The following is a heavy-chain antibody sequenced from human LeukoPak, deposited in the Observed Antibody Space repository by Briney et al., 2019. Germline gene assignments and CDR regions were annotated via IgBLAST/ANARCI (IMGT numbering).Heavy chain of an antibody. Sequence: PGGSLRLSCAASGFTFTNYAMTWVRQAPGKGLEWVSAIARSGGYTYYADSVRGRFTISRDNSKNTLYLQMSSLRAEDTAVYYCAKLPAAGGDYVYMDSWGQGILVTVSS. D-gene: IGHD3-16*01. J-gene: IGHJ4*02. CDR2: IARSGGYT. CDR1: GFTFTNYA. V-gene: IGHV3-23*01. CDR3: AKLPAAGGDYVYMDS.